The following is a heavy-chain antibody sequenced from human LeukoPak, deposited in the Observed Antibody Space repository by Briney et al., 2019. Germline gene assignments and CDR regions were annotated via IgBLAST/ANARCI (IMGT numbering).Heavy chain of an antibody. J-gene: IGHJ4*02. CDR2: IYYSGIT. V-gene: IGHV4-39*02. CDR1: GGSISSSSYY. Sequence: KPSETLSLTCPVSGGSISSSSYYWGWIRQPPGKGLEWIGSIYYSGITYYNPSLKSRVTISVDTSKNQFSLKLSSVTAADTAVYYCAREPVRDYFDYWGQGTLVTVSS. CDR3: AREPVRDYFDY.